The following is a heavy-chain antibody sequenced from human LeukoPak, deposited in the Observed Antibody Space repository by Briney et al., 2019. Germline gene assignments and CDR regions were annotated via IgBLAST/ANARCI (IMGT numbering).Heavy chain of an antibody. CDR1: GFAFSTYG. V-gene: IGHV3-33*06. D-gene: IGHD5-12*01. CDR3: AKAGGNSGYDNYYYMDV. J-gene: IGHJ6*03. CDR2: IWYDGTNR. Sequence: GGSLRLPCAASGFAFSTYGMEWIRQAPGKGLEWVALIWYDGTNRYYIDSVKGRFTISRDNSKKMLYLQMDTLRAEDTAVYYCAKAGGNSGYDNYYYMDVWGKGTTVTVSS.